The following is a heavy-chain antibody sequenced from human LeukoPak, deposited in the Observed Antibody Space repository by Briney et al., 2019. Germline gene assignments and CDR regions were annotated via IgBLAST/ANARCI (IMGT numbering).Heavy chain of an antibody. CDR2: ITSSSSTI. D-gene: IGHD2-21*02. CDR1: GFTFSSYS. V-gene: IGHV3-48*02. CDR3: ARDSYCGGDCFSGFLDY. Sequence: GGSLRLSCAASGFTFSSYSMNWVRQPPGKGLEWVSYITSSSSTIYYADSVKGRFTISRDNAKNSLYLQMNSLRDEDTAVYYCARDSYCGGDCFSGFLDYWGQGTLVTVSS. J-gene: IGHJ4*02.